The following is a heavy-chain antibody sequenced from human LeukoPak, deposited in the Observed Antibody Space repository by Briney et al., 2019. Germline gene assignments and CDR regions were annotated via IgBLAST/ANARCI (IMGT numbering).Heavy chain of an antibody. CDR3: ARGGSYYGSGSYPDY. Sequence: SETLSLTCTVSGGSISSSSYYWGWIRQPPGKGLEWIGYIYYSGSTNYNPSLKSRVTISVDTSKNQFSLKLSSVTAADTAVYYCARGGSYYGSGSYPDYWGQGTLVTVSS. J-gene: IGHJ4*02. V-gene: IGHV4-61*05. CDR1: GGSISSSSYY. D-gene: IGHD3-10*01. CDR2: IYYSGST.